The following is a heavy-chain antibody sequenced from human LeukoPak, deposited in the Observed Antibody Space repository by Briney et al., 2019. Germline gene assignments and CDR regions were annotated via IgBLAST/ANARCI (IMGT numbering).Heavy chain of an antibody. CDR3: ARDRGYSRGRGKDY. Sequence: PGGSLRLSCAASGFTFSSYGMHWVRQAPGKGLEWVAVIWYDGSNKYYADSVKGRFTISRDNSKNTLYLQMNSLRAEDTAAYYCARDRGYSRGRGKDYWGQGTLVTVSS. J-gene: IGHJ4*02. CDR2: IWYDGSNK. V-gene: IGHV3-33*01. CDR1: GFTFSSYG. D-gene: IGHD6-19*01.